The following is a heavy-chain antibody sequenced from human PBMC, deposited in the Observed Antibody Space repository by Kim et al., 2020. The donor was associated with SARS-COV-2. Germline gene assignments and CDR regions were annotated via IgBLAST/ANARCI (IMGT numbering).Heavy chain of an antibody. D-gene: IGHD3-9*01. CDR1: GGSFSGYY. Sequence: SETLSLTCAAYGGSFSGYYWSWIRQPPGKGLEWIGEINHSGSNNYNPSLKSRVTISVDTYKNQSSLKLSSVTAADTAVYYCARGDVLTGTNWFDPWGQGT. CDR2: INHSGSN. V-gene: IGHV4-34*01. CDR3: ARGDVLTGTNWFDP. J-gene: IGHJ5*02.